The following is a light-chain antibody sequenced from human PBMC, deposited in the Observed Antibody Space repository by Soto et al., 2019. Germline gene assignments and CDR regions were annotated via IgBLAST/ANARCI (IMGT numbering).Light chain of an antibody. Sequence: DSKMTRSPSSLSASVGDGVTITCRASQGISNYLAWYQQKPGKFPKLLIYAASTLQSGVPSRFSGSGSGTDFTLTISSLQPEDVASYYCQNHDSAPITFGQGRRLEIK. CDR1: QGISNY. V-gene: IGKV1-27*01. CDR3: QNHDSAPIT. CDR2: AAS. J-gene: IGKJ5*01.